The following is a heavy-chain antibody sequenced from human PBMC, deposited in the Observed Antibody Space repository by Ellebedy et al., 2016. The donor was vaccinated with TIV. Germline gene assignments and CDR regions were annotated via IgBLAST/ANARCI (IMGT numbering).Heavy chain of an antibody. Sequence: GESLKISCAASGVIFNAYAMSWVRQAPGKGLEWVSGISGSGDTTSYAESMKGRFTISRDNSQNTLFLQMNSLRAEDTAVYYCATQYYYGSGTAFDYWGQGTLVTVSS. CDR2: ISGSGDTT. V-gene: IGHV3-23*01. CDR3: ATQYYYGSGTAFDY. CDR1: GVIFNAYA. D-gene: IGHD3-10*01. J-gene: IGHJ4*02.